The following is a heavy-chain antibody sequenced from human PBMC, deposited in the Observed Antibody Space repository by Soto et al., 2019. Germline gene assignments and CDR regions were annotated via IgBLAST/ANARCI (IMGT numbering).Heavy chain of an antibody. V-gene: IGHV1-2*02. J-gene: IGHJ4*02. CDR2: INPNSGGT. CDR3: ANVLRTGSPHDY. CDR1: GYTFIAYY. Sequence: HVQLVQSGAEVKKPGASVKVSCKSFGYTFIAYYLHWVRQAPGQGLEWMGWINPNSGGTNYAQKFQGRVTRPRDTSISTAYMELSRLTSDDTAVYYCANVLRTGSPHDYWGQGTLVTVSS.